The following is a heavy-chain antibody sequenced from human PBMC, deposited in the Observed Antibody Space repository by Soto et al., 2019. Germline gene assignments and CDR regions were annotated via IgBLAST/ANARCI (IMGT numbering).Heavy chain of an antibody. CDR1: GDSVTRSNW. Sequence: LSLTCAVSGDSVTRSNWWSWVRQSPGKGLEWIGEIYHSGNTKYNPSLKSRITMSVDKAKNQFSLKMTSVTAADTAVYYCATSGWNEDFYYYYGMDVWGQGTTVTVSS. J-gene: IGHJ6*02. CDR3: ATSGWNEDFYYYYGMDV. D-gene: IGHD6-19*01. CDR2: IYHSGNT. V-gene: IGHV4-4*02.